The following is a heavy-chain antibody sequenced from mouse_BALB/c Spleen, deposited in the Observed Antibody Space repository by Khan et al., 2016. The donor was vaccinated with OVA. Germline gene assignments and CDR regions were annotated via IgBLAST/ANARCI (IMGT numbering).Heavy chain of an antibody. V-gene: IGHV3-2*02. Sequence: EVQLQESGPGLVKPSQSLSLTCTVTGYSITSDYAWNWIRQFPGNKLEWMGFISYSGSTSYNPSLTSRISITRDTSKNHFFLQLNSVTTEDTATYYCSRWDYDAPNYWGQGTTLTVSS. CDR3: SRWDYDAPNY. D-gene: IGHD2-4*01. CDR2: ISYSGST. J-gene: IGHJ2*01. CDR1: GYSITSDYA.